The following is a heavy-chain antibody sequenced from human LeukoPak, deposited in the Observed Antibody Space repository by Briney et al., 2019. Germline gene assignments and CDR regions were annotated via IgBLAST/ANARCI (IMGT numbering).Heavy chain of an antibody. Sequence: GGSLRLSCAASGFTFSSYAMSWVRQAPGKGLEWVSAISGSGSTTSYVDSVKGRFTISRDNSKNTLYLQMNSLRAEDTAVYYCARDPGHYYFDYWGQGTLVTVSS. V-gene: IGHV3-23*01. CDR1: GFTFSSYA. J-gene: IGHJ4*02. CDR3: ARDPGHYYFDY. D-gene: IGHD1-14*01. CDR2: ISGSGSTT.